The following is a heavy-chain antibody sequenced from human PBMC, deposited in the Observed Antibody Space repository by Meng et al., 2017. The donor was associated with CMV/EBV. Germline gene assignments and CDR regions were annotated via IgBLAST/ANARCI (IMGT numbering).Heavy chain of an antibody. V-gene: IGHV1-8*03. D-gene: IGHD2-2*02. Sequence: ASVKVSCKASGYTFTSYDINWVRQATGQGLEWMGWMNPNSGNTGYAQKFQGRVTITRNTSISTAYMELSSLRSEDTAVYYCARLVWYCSSTSCYTLGWFDPWGQGTLVTVSS. CDR1: GYTFTSYD. CDR2: MNPNSGNT. CDR3: ARLVWYCSSTSCYTLGWFDP. J-gene: IGHJ5*02.